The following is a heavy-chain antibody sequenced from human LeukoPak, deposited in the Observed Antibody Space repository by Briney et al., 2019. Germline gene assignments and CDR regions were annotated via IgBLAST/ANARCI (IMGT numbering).Heavy chain of an antibody. Sequence: SETLSLTCSVSGASITGYYWSWIRQPPGKGLEWIGYIHYSGVTNYNPSLKSRVTISVDTSKNQFSLNLRFVTATDTAVYYCARQNPAAAGQGLDYWGQGALVTDSS. CDR2: IHYSGVT. CDR1: GASITGYY. CDR3: ARQNPAAAGQGLDY. D-gene: IGHD6-13*01. J-gene: IGHJ4*02. V-gene: IGHV4-59*08.